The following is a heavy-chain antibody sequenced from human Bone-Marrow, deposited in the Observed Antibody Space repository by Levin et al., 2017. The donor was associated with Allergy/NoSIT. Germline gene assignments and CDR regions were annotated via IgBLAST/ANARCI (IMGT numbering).Heavy chain of an antibody. CDR2: VLHDGSDK. D-gene: IGHD3-3*01. CDR3: ATGDFGVIPNYFDP. J-gene: IGHJ5*02. V-gene: IGHV3-30*03. CDR1: GFTFNIYG. Sequence: GGSLRLSCATSGFTFNIYGMHWLRQSPGKGPEWLAVVLHDGSDKYYADSAKGRFTISRDNSKNILFLQMNSLRPEDSALYYCATGDFGVIPNYFDPWGQGTVVTVSS.